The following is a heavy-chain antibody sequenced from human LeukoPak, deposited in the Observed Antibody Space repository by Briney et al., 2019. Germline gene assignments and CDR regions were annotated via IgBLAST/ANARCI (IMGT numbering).Heavy chain of an antibody. Sequence: SETLSLTCTVSGGSISSYYWSWIRQPPGKGLEWIGYIYHSGSTYYNPSLKSRVTISVDRSKNQFSLKLGSVTAADTAVYYCARGRGPQFDYWGQGTLVTVSS. J-gene: IGHJ4*02. CDR1: GGSISSYY. CDR2: IYHSGST. CDR3: ARGRGPQFDY. V-gene: IGHV4-59*12.